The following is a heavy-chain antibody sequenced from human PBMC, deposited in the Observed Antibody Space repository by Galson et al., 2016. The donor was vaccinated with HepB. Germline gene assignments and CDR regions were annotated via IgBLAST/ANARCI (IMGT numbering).Heavy chain of an antibody. Sequence: SLRLSCAVSGLMYTHYAMNWVRQAPGKGLEWVSIIDDSGDHIYYTESVKGRFTISRDKATNTLYLQMNSLRAEDSALYYCARDRGYRALDLWGQGTTVTVSS. J-gene: IGHJ3*01. D-gene: IGHD3-10*01. CDR2: IDDSGDHI. V-gene: IGHV3-23*01. CDR1: GLMYTHYA. CDR3: ARDRGYRALDL.